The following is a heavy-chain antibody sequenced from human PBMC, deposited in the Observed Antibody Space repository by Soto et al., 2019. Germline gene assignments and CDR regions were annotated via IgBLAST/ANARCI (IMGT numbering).Heavy chain of an antibody. V-gene: IGHV4-59*08. D-gene: IGHD4-4*01. J-gene: IGHJ6*03. CDR1: GGSISSYY. Sequence: PSETLSLTCTVSGGSISSYYWSWIRQPPGKGLEWIGNIYNSGSTNYNPSLKSRVTISVDTSKNQFSLKLSSVTAEDTAVYYCARSNYHYYYYYMDVWGKGTTVTVSS. CDR2: IYNSGST. CDR3: ARSNYHYYYYYMDV.